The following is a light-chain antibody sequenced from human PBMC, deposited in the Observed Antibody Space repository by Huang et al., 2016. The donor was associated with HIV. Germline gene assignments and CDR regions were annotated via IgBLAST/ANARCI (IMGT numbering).Light chain of an antibody. CDR1: QSIGSW. J-gene: IGKJ1*01. CDR3: QQYNSYSGT. Sequence: DIQMTQSPSTLSASVGDRVIITCRASQSIGSWLAWYQQKPGKAPKLLIYKASNLEGGVPSRFSGSGSGTEFTLTISSLQPDDFATYYCQQYNSYSGTFGPGTKVEIK. V-gene: IGKV1-5*03. CDR2: KAS.